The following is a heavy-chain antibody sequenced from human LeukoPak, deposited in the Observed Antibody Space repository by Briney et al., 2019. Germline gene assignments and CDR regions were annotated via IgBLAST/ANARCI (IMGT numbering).Heavy chain of an antibody. CDR1: GFTFSSYS. Sequence: GGSLRLSCAASGFTFSSYSMNWVRQAPGKGLEWVSSISSSSSYIYYADSVEGRFTISRDNAKNSLYVQMNSLRAEDTAVYYCAGYYDSSGYTSLAFDIWGQGTMVTVSS. J-gene: IGHJ3*02. D-gene: IGHD3-22*01. V-gene: IGHV3-21*01. CDR3: AGYYDSSGYTSLAFDI. CDR2: ISSSSSYI.